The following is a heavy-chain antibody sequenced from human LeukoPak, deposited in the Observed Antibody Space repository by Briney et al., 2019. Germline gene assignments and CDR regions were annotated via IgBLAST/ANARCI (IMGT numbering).Heavy chain of an antibody. CDR2: INWNGGST. J-gene: IGHJ4*02. D-gene: IGHD3-16*02. CDR1: GFTVSSNY. CDR3: VRSRRYYDYVWGSYRFYYFDY. V-gene: IGHV3-20*01. Sequence: PGGSLRLSCAASGFTVSSNYMSWVRQAPGKGLEWVSGINWNGGSTGYADSVKGRFTISRDNAKNSLYLQMNSLRAEDTALYHCVRSRRYYDYVWGSYRFYYFDYWGQGTLVTVSS.